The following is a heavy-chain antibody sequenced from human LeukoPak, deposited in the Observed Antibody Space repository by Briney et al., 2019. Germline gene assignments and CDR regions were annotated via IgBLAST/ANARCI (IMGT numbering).Heavy chain of an antibody. CDR2: ISSSSSYI. J-gene: IGHJ4*02. CDR3: AREPYGSGSLDY. V-gene: IGHV3-21*01. CDR1: GFTFSSHS. Sequence: GGSLRLSCAASGFTFSSHSMNWVRQAPGKGLEWVSSISSSSSYIYYADSVKGRFTISRDNAKNSLYLQMNSLRAEDTAVYYCAREPYGSGSLDYWGQGTLVTVSS. D-gene: IGHD3-10*01.